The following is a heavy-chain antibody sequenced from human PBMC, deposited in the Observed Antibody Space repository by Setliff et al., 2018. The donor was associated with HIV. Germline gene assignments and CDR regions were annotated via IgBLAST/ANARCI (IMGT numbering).Heavy chain of an antibody. D-gene: IGHD4-17*01. CDR3: ATGNQTTVQPPWY. J-gene: IGHJ4*02. CDR2: IHYTGIS. V-gene: IGHV4-59*11. Sequence: SETLSLTCVISGGSMGSHYWSWIRQSPGKGLEWIGNIHYTGISDINPSLKRRATISLDRPKIQFSLKLSSVTAADTAVYYCATGNQTTVQPPWYWGQGTLVTVSS. CDR1: GGSMGSHY.